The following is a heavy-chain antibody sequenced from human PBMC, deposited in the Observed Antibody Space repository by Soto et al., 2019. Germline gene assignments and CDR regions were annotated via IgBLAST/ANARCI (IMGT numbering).Heavy chain of an antibody. CDR1: GCSFPRST. J-gene: IGHJ5*02. Sequence: GASVNVCCKPCGCSFPRSTMNWLREAAGQSLEWXGWINPDNLNTKFSQKFQDRVIITRDTSASTAYMELRSLRYEDTAVYYCARGIAKGQLDPWGEGSLVTVSS. CDR2: INPDNLNT. CDR3: ARGIAKGQLDP. D-gene: IGHD2-15*01. V-gene: IGHV1-3*01.